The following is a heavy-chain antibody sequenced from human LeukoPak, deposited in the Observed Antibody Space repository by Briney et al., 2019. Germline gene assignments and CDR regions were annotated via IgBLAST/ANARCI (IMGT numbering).Heavy chain of an antibody. CDR1: GFTFSDYY. Sequence: GGSLRLSCAASGFTFSDYYMSWIRQAPGKGLEWVSYISSSGSTIYYADSVKGRFTISRDNAKNSLYLQMISLRAEDTAVYYCARYDSSASFDYWGQGTLVTVSS. CDR2: ISSSGSTI. CDR3: ARYDSSASFDY. D-gene: IGHD3-22*01. J-gene: IGHJ4*02. V-gene: IGHV3-11*01.